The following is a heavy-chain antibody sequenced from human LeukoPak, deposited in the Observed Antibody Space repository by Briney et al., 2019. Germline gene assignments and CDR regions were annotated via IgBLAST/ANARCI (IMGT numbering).Heavy chain of an antibody. D-gene: IGHD2-8*02. V-gene: IGHV3-74*03. CDR2: INPNSRII. CDR1: GFTVSSNY. J-gene: IGHJ4*02. Sequence: QAGGSLRLSCAASGFTVSSNYMSWVRQAPGKGLEWVARINPNSRIITYADSVKGRFTISRDNAKNTVYLQMNSLLAEDTAVYYCVRDLVLVDTPGDDFDYWGQGTLVTVSS. CDR3: VRDLVLVDTPGDDFDY.